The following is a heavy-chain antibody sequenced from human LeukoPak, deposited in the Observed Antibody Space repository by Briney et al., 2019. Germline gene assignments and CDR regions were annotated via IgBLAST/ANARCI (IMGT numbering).Heavy chain of an antibody. CDR1: GGSIRSSYYY. CDR2: INHSGST. D-gene: IGHD6-13*01. V-gene: IGHV4-39*07. Sequence: SETLSLTCTVSGGSIRSSYYYWGWIRQPPGTGLEWIGEINHSGSTNYNPSLKSRVTISVDTSKNQFSLKLSSVTAADTAVFYCARGRIAAAGISGRYYYYGMDVWGQGTTVTVSS. J-gene: IGHJ6*02. CDR3: ARGRIAAAGISGRYYYYGMDV.